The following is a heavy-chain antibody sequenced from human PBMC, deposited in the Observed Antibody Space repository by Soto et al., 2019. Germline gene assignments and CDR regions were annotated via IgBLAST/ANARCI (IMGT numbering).Heavy chain of an antibody. Sequence: PGGSLRLSCAASGFIFNTYAMHWVRQAPGKGLGWVAVMSHDGSNSDYADSVKGRFTISRDNSKNTLFLQMNSLRTEDTAVYYCARPGSGYDVLTGRYFYYFHAMDVWGQGTTVTVSS. V-gene: IGHV3-30*04. CDR2: MSHDGSNS. CDR3: ARPGSGYDVLTGRYFYYFHAMDV. J-gene: IGHJ6*02. CDR1: GFIFNTYA. D-gene: IGHD3-9*01.